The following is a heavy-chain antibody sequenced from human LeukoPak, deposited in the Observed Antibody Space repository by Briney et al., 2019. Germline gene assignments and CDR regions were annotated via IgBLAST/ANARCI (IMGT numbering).Heavy chain of an antibody. CDR1: GGSFSGYY. J-gene: IGHJ4*02. CDR2: INHSGST. V-gene: IGHV4-34*01. CDR3: ASGMSAAAGIRSDY. Sequence: PSETLSLTCAVYGGSFSGYYWSWIRQPPGKGLEWIGEINHSGSTNYNPSLKSRVTISVDTSKNQLSLKLSSVTAADTAVYYCASGMSAAAGIRSDYWGQGTLVTVSS. D-gene: IGHD6-13*01.